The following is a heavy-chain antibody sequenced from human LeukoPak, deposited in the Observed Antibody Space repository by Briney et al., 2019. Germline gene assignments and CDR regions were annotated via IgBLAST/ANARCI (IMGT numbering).Heavy chain of an antibody. CDR3: ASEKYYYDSSGYYYYYYYMDV. D-gene: IGHD3-22*01. CDR1: GGSISSGSYY. Sequence: PSETLSLTCTVSGGSISSGSYYWRWLRQPAGKGLEWIGRIYTSGSTNYNPSLKSRVTIPVDTSKNQFSLKLSSVTAADTAVYHCASEKYYYDSSGYYYYYYYMDVWGKGTTVSVSS. J-gene: IGHJ6*03. V-gene: IGHV4-61*02. CDR2: IYTSGST.